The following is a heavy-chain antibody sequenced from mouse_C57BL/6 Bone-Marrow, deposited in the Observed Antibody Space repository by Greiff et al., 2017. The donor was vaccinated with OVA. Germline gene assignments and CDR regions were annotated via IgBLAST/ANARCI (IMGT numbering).Heavy chain of an antibody. D-gene: IGHD3-2*02. J-gene: IGHJ3*01. V-gene: IGHV1-80*01. CDR1: GYAFSSYW. Sequence: QVHVKQSGAELVKPGASVKISCKASGYAFSSYWMNWVKQRPGKGLEWIGQIYPGDGDTNYNGKFKGKATLTADKSSSTAYMQLSSLTSEDSAVYFCARHIDSSGWFAYWGQGTLVTVSA. CDR3: ARHIDSSGWFAY. CDR2: IYPGDGDT.